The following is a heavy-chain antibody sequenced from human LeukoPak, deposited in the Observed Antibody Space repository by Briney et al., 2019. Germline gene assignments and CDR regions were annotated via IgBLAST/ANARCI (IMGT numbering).Heavy chain of an antibody. Sequence: SETLSLTCTVSGGSISSYYWSWIRQPPGKGLEWIGYIYYSGSTNYNPSLKSRVTISVDTSKNQFSLKLSSVTAADTAVYYCARVGGSHIDYWGQGALVTVSS. CDR3: ARVGGSHIDY. J-gene: IGHJ4*02. V-gene: IGHV4-59*01. D-gene: IGHD3-16*01. CDR1: GGSISSYY. CDR2: IYYSGST.